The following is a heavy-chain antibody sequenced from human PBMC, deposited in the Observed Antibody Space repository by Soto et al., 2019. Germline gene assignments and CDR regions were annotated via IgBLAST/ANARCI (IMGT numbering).Heavy chain of an antibody. Sequence: SETLSLTCTVSGGSISSGDYYWSWIRQPPGKGLEWIGYIYYSGSTYYNPSLKSRVTISVDTSKNQFSLKLSSVTAADTAVYYCARVRDDYYESGIDYWGQGTLVTVSS. CDR3: ARVRDDYYESGIDY. CDR2: IYYSGST. V-gene: IGHV4-30-4*01. J-gene: IGHJ4*02. D-gene: IGHD3-22*01. CDR1: GGSISSGDYY.